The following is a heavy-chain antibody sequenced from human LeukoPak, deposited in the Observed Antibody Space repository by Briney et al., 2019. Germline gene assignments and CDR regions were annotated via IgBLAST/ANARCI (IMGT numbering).Heavy chain of an antibody. Sequence: GRSLRLSCAASGFTFSSCGMHWVRQAPGKGLEWVAVISYDGSNKYYADSVKGRFTISRDNSKNTLYSEMNSLRADDTAVYYCARAHSSSWHNFDFWGQGTLVTVSS. CDR1: GFTFSSCG. CDR3: ARAHSSSWHNFDF. J-gene: IGHJ4*02. D-gene: IGHD6-13*01. V-gene: IGHV3-30*03. CDR2: ISYDGSNK.